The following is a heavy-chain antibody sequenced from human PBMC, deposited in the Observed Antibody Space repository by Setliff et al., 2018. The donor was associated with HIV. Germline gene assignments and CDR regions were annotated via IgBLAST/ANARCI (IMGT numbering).Heavy chain of an antibody. CDR3: ARETEAGTFDY. Sequence: SETLSLTCAVYGGSFSGYYWSWIRQPPGKGLEWIGEINHSGSTNYNPSLKSRVTVSVDTSKNQFSLKVSSVTAADTAVYYCARETEAGTFDYWGQGTLVNVSS. CDR1: GGSFSGYY. D-gene: IGHD6-19*01. J-gene: IGHJ4*02. CDR2: INHSGST. V-gene: IGHV4-34*01.